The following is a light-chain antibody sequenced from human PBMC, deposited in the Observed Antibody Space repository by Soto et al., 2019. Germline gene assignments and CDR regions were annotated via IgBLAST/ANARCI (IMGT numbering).Light chain of an antibody. CDR2: GAS. CDR3: QQRSNWPLIT. Sequence: EIVMTQSPATLSVSPGERVTLSCRASQSVTSNLAWYQQKPGQAPILLIFGASTRATGLPARFSGSGSGTDFTLTISSLEPEDSAVYYCQQRSNWPLITFGQGTRLEIK. V-gene: IGKV3-15*01. CDR1: QSVTSN. J-gene: IGKJ5*01.